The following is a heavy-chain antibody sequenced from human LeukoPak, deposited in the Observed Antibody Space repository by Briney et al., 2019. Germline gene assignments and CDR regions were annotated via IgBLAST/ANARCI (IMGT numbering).Heavy chain of an antibody. Sequence: PSETLSLTCTVSGYSISSGYYWGWIRQPPGKGLEWIGSIYHSGSTYYNPSLKSRVTISVDTSKNQFSLKLSSVTAADTAVYYCARLRGSTIDYWGQGTLVTVSS. D-gene: IGHD3-16*01. CDR3: ARLRGSTIDY. CDR2: IYHSGST. CDR1: GYSISSGYY. V-gene: IGHV4-38-2*02. J-gene: IGHJ4*02.